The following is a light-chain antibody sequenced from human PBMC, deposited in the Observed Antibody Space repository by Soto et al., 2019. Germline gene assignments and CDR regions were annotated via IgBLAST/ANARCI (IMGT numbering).Light chain of an antibody. CDR3: QQANSFPLT. J-gene: IGKJ4*01. V-gene: IGKV1-12*01. Sequence: DIQMTQSPSSVSASVGDRVTITCRASQGISSLLAWYQQKPGKAPNLLIHTASNLQSGVPSRFSGSGSGTDFTLTIISLQPEDFATYYCQQANSFPLTLGGGTKVEIK. CDR1: QGISSL. CDR2: TAS.